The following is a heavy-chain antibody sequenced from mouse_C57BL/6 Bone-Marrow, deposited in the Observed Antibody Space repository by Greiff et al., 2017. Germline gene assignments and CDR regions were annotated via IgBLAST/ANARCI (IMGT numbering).Heavy chain of an antibody. V-gene: IGHV1-50*01. CDR2: IDPSDSYT. J-gene: IGHJ3*01. Sequence: QVQLQQPGAELVKPGASVKLSCKASGYTFTSYWMQWVKQRPGQGLEWIGEIDPSDSYTTYNQKFKGKATLTVDTSSSTAYMQLRSLTSKDSAVYYCARLGFAYWGQGTLVTGSA. CDR1: GYTFTSYW. CDR3: ARLGFAY.